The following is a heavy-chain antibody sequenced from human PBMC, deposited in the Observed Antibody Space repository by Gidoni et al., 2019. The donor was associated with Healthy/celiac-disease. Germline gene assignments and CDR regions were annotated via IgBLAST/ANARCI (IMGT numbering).Heavy chain of an antibody. J-gene: IGHJ4*02. CDR1: GGTFSSYA. Sequence: QVQLVQSGAEVKKPGSSVTVYCKASGGTFSSYAISWVRQAPGQGFEWMGGIIPIFSTANDAQKFQGRVTITADESTSTAYMELSSLRSEDTAVYYCARGVPNSVLVTAFFDYWGQGTLVTVSS. CDR3: ARGVPNSVLVTAFFDY. V-gene: IGHV1-69*01. CDR2: IIPIFSTA. D-gene: IGHD2-21*02.